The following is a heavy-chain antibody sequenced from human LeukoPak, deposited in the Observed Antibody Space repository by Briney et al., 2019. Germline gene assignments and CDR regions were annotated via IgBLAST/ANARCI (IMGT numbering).Heavy chain of an antibody. V-gene: IGHV3-21*01. CDR2: I. J-gene: IGHJ4*02. CDR1: GFHFSTYN. Sequence: PGGSLRLSCAASGFHFSTYNMNWVRQAPGKGLEWVSSIYYADSVKGRFTISRDDAKNSLYLHMNSLRVEDTAVYYCARDVIGGIDDWGQGTLVTVSS. D-gene: IGHD1-1*01. CDR3: ARDVIGGIDD.